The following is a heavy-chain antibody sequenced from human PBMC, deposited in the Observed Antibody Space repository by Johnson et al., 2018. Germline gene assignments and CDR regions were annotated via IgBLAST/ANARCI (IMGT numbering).Heavy chain of an antibody. V-gene: IGHV3-23*04. Sequence: VQLVESGGGLVQPGGSLRLSCAASGFTFSSYAMSWVRQAPGKGLEWVSAISGSGGSTYYADSVKGRFPISRDNSKNTLYLQMNGLRAEDTAVYYCAKDGGIAAAGDYYYYGMDVWGQGTTVTVSS. CDR1: GFTFSSYA. J-gene: IGHJ6*02. D-gene: IGHD6-13*01. CDR3: AKDGGIAAAGDYYYYGMDV. CDR2: ISGSGGST.